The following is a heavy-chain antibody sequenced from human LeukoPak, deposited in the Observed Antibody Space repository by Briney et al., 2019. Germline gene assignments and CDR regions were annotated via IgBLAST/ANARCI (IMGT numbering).Heavy chain of an antibody. CDR2: INHSGST. CDR3: ARWAPGYDILTGYYYYGMDV. CDR1: GGSFSGYY. D-gene: IGHD3-9*01. J-gene: IGHJ6*02. V-gene: IGHV4-34*01. Sequence: SETLSLTCAVYGGSFSGYYWSWIRQPPGKGLEWIGEINHSGSTNYNPSLKSRVTISVDTSKNQFSLKLSSVTAADTAVYYCARWAPGYDILTGYYYYGMDVWGQGTTVTVSS.